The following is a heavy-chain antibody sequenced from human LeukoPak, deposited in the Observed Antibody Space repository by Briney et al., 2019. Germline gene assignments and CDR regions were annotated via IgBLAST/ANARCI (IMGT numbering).Heavy chain of an antibody. D-gene: IGHD2-21*01. CDR1: GYRFTSYW. J-gene: IGHJ3*02. V-gene: IGHV5-51*01. Sequence: GESLKISCKGSGYRFTSYWIGWVRQMPGKGLEWMGIIYPGDSDTRYSPSFQGQVTISVDKSISTAYLQWSSLKASDTAMYYCARRGVGTIVGDDAFDIWGQGTMVTVSS. CDR3: ARRGVGTIVGDDAFDI. CDR2: IYPGDSDT.